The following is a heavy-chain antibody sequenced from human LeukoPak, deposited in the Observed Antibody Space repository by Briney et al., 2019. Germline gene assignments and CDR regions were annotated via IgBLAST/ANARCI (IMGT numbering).Heavy chain of an antibody. CDR3: ARGYSSADY. V-gene: IGHV3-53*01. CDR2: IYRGGST. D-gene: IGHD5-18*01. CDR1: GLNVSTNN. Sequence: GGSLTLSCAASGLNVSTNNMNWVRQAPGKGLEWVSVIYRGGSTLNANSVKARFTISRDSSRNTLFLQMNSLRAEDTAVYYCARGYSSADYWGQGTLVTVSS. J-gene: IGHJ4*02.